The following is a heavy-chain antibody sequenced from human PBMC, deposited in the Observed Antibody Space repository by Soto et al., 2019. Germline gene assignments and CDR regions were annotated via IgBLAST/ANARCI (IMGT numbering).Heavy chain of an antibody. CDR1: GGSISSGGYY. CDR2: IYYSGST. D-gene: IGHD3-10*01. J-gene: IGHJ4*02. CDR3: ARGVTH. V-gene: IGHV4-31*01. Sequence: QVQLQESGPGLVKPSQTLSLTCTVSGGSISSGGYYWSWIRQHPGKGLEWIGYIYYSGSTSYNPXLXSXXTISGDTSKNQVPLKLRSVTAAATAVDYCARGVTHWGQGTLVTVSS.